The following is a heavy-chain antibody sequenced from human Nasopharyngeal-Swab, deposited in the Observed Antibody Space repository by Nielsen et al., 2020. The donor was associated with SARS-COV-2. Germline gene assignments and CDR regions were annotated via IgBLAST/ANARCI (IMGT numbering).Heavy chain of an antibody. CDR2: INHSGST. CDR1: GGSFSVYY. V-gene: IGHV4-34*01. Sequence: SETLSLTCAVYGGSFSVYYWSWIRQPPGKGLEWIGEINHSGSTNYNPSLKSRVTISADTSKNQFSLRLISVTAADTAVYYCARASDFEYSGHATYGMDVWGQGTTVTVSS. J-gene: IGHJ6*02. CDR3: ARASDFEYSGHATYGMDV. D-gene: IGHD5-12*01.